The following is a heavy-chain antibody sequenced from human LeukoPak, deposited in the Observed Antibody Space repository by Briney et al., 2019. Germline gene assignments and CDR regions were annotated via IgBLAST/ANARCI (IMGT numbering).Heavy chain of an antibody. Sequence: GGSLRLSCAASGFTFSSYAMSWVRQAPEKGLEWVSTISGSGGRAYYADSVKGRFTISRDNSKKTLYLQMNSLRAEDTAIYYCAKALFGDRRVGAFDIWGLGTMLTVSS. J-gene: IGHJ3*02. CDR1: GFTFSSYA. CDR2: ISGSGGRA. CDR3: AKALFGDRRVGAFDI. D-gene: IGHD3-10*02. V-gene: IGHV3-23*01.